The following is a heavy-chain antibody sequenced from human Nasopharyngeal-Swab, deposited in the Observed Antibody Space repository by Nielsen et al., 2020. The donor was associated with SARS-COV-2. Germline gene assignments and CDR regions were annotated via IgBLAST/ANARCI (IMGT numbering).Heavy chain of an antibody. J-gene: IGHJ4*02. CDR2: ISEDGSIT. CDR1: GFTFSSHW. V-gene: IGHV3-74*01. CDR3: ASQLGHPDS. D-gene: IGHD2-2*01. Sequence: GESLKISCAASGFTFSSHWMHWVRQAPGKGLVWVSRISEDGSITTYADSVKGRFTISRDNAKNTLFLQMHSPRADDTAIYYCASQLGHPDSWGQGTLVTVSS.